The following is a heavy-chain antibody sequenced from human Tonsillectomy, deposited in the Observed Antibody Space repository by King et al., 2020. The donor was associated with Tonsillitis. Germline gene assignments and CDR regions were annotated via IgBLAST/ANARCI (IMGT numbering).Heavy chain of an antibody. J-gene: IGHJ5*02. CDR3: ARKLGDEGWFDP. Sequence: VQLVESGGGLVQPGGSLRLSCAASGVTVSSNYMSWVRQAPGKGLEWVSILYSGGSTYYADSVKGRFTISRDNSKNTVYLQMNSLRAEDTAVYYCARKLGDEGWFDPWGQGTLVTVSS. CDR1: GVTVSSNY. D-gene: IGHD3-16*01. CDR2: LYSGGST. V-gene: IGHV3-66*01.